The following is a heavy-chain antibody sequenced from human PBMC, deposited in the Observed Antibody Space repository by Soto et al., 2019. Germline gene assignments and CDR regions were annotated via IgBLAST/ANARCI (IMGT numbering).Heavy chain of an antibody. D-gene: IGHD3-10*01. V-gene: IGHV1-18*01. CDR1: GYTFTSYG. CDR2: ISAYNGNT. CDR3: ANSKYYYGSGSYYNFDY. Sequence: ASVKVSCKASGYTFTSYGISWVRQAPGQGLEWMGWISAYNGNTNYAQKLQGRVTMTTDTSTSTAYMELRSLRSDDTAVYYCANSKYYYGSGSYYNFDYWGQGTLVTVSS. J-gene: IGHJ4*02.